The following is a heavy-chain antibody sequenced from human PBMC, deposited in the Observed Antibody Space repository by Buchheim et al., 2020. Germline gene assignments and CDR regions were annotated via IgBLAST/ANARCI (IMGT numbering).Heavy chain of an antibody. Sequence: QEQLVQSGGGVVQPGRSLSLSCGASGFDFGAYAMHWVRQAPGKGLEWLTVISYDGRNRWYRDSVTGRFTVSRDTSKKSLHLQMNSLRPEDSAVYYCAKDVRLGQLSNLKVYGMDVWGHGTT. CDR3: AKDVRLGQLSNLKVYGMDV. J-gene: IGHJ6*02. D-gene: IGHD3-16*02. CDR1: GFDFGAYA. CDR2: ISYDGRNR. V-gene: IGHV3-30*18.